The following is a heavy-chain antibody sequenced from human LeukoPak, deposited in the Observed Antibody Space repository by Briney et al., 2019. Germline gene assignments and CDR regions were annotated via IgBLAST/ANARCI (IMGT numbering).Heavy chain of an antibody. CDR3: ARLAFGDYLGYYFDY. CDR2: IYYSGGT. D-gene: IGHD4-17*01. J-gene: IGHJ4*02. CDR1: GGSISNYY. Sequence: PSETLSLTCTVSGGSISNYYWSWIRQPPGKGLEWIGYIYYSGGTNYNPSLKSRVTISVDTSKNQFSLKLSSVTAADTAVYYCARLAFGDYLGYYFDYWGQGTLVTVSS. V-gene: IGHV4-59*08.